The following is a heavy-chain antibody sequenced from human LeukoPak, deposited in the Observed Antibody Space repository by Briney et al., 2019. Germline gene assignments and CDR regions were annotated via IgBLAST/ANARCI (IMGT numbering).Heavy chain of an antibody. CDR1: GFTFDDYA. J-gene: IGHJ5*02. Sequence: GGSLRLSCAASGFTFDDYAMHWVRQAPGKGLEWVSGISWNSGSIGYADSVEGRFTISRDNAKNSLYLQMNSLRAEDTALYYCAKEAGRNWFDPWGQGTLVTVSS. CDR2: ISWNSGSI. V-gene: IGHV3-9*01. CDR3: AKEAGRNWFDP.